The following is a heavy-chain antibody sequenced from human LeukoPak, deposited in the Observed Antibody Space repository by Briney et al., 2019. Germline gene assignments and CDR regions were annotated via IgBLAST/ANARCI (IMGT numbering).Heavy chain of an antibody. CDR1: GFTFNYFA. J-gene: IGHJ4*02. Sequence: PGGSLRLSCAASGFTFNYFAMSCVRQAPGKGLEWVSGVSDTTYYADAVKGRFTISRANSKNTLYLQMNSLRAEDTAIYYCAKGGNYSGGRCYFGLDWGQGTLVTVSS. V-gene: IGHV3-23*01. D-gene: IGHD2-15*01. CDR2: VSDTT. CDR3: AKGGNYSGGRCYFGLD.